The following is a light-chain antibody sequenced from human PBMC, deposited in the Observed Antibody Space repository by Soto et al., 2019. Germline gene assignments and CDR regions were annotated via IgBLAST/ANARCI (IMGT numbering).Light chain of an antibody. CDR2: GAS. CDR1: QSVSSN. J-gene: IGKJ5*01. Sequence: DMVLTQCPGTLFLSPGERATLSCRVSQSVSSNLAWYQQKPGQAPRLLIYGASTRATGIPARFSGSGSGTEFTLTISSLQSEDFAVYYCQQYNNWPPITFGQGTRLEIK. CDR3: QQYNNWPPIT. V-gene: IGKV3-15*01.